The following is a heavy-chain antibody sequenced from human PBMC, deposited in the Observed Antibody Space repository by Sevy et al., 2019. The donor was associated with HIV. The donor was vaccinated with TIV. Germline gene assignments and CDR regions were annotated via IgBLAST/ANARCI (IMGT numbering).Heavy chain of an antibody. V-gene: IGHV3-23*01. CDR3: ARQYYYGSWRVFYYGMDV. Sequence: GGSLRLSCVASGFTFRDYAMSWVRQAPGKGLQWVSGISGRGGSTHYAGSVKGRFTISRDNAKKTLFLQMNSLRAEDTAVYYCARQYYYGSWRVFYYGMDVWGQGTKVTVSS. CDR1: GFTFRDYA. CDR2: ISGRGGST. D-gene: IGHD3-10*01. J-gene: IGHJ6*02.